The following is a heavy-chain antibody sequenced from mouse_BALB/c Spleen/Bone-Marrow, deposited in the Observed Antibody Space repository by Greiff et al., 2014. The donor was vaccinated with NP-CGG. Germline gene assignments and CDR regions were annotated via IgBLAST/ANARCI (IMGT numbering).Heavy chain of an antibody. CDR1: GFSIQDTY. V-gene: IGHV14-3*02. D-gene: IGHD2-1*01. CDR2: IDPATGNT. CDR3: SRYGNNVNYAMDY. Sequence: EVKLMESGADLVKPGASVKLSCTASGFSIQDTYMHWVKQRPEQGLEWIGRIDPATGNTKYDPKFQGKATITADTSSNTAYLQLSSLTSEDTAVYYCSRYGNNVNYAMDYWGQGTSVAVSS. J-gene: IGHJ4*01.